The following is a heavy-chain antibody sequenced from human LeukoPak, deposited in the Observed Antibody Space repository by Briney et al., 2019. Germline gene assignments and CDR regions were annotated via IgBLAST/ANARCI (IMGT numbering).Heavy chain of an antibody. V-gene: IGHV4-59*08. CDR2: IYYSAST. J-gene: IGHJ4*02. CDR1: GGSISGYY. CDR3: ARHSGSYGSAIDY. D-gene: IGHD1-26*01. Sequence: SETLSLTCSISGGSISGYYWSWIRQPPGKGLELIGYIYYSASTNYNPSLKSRVTISLDTSTNQFSLKLSSVTAADTAVYYCARHSGSYGSAIDYWGQGTLVTVSS.